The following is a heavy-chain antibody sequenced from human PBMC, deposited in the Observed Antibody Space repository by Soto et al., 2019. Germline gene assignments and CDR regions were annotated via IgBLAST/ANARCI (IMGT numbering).Heavy chain of an antibody. J-gene: IGHJ4*02. V-gene: IGHV2-5*02. CDR2: IYWDDDK. CDR3: ARLTRGVYDLDRLWEKFDY. D-gene: IGHD5-12*01. CDR1: GFSLSSIGMG. Sequence: SGFSLSSIGMGVGWIRQPPGKALEWLALIYWDDDKRYSPSLSSRLTITKDPSKNQVDLTMTNMDPVDTATYYCARLTRGVYDLDRLWEKFDYWGQGTLVTVSS.